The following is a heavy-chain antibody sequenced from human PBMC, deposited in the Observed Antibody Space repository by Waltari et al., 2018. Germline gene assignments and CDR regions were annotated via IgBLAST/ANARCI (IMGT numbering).Heavy chain of an antibody. D-gene: IGHD6-25*01. CDR2: MTPDGNKS. J-gene: IGHJ5*01. V-gene: IGHV3-74*03. CDR1: GFTFLTYR. Sequence: EVQLVESGGGFVQPGGSLRLSCSASGFTFLTYRMYLVRQPPGKGLAWVSRMTPDGNKSEYADSVKGRFTISRDNTKNMLYLDMNSLRVEDAAMYYCARDDSWQRLAAWGHGTLVTVSS. CDR3: ARDDSWQRLAA.